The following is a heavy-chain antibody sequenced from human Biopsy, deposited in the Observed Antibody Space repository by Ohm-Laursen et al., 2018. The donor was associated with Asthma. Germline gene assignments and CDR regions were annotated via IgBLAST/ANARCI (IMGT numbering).Heavy chain of an antibody. CDR1: GFMFRSFG. Sequence: SLRLSCTASGFMFRSFGMHWVRQAPGKGLEWVSYITGSGSTIYYADSVKGRFTLSRDNAKNSLYLQMNSLRDEDTAVYYCALKYRNSVFPEYGMDVWGQGTTVTVSS. J-gene: IGHJ6*02. V-gene: IGHV3-48*02. CDR3: ALKYRNSVFPEYGMDV. CDR2: ITGSGSTI. D-gene: IGHD4-11*01.